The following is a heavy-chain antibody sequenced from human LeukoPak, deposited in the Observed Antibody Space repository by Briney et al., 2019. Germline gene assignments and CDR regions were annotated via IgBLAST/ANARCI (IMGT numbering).Heavy chain of an antibody. CDR1: GYTFTGYY. CDR2: INPNSGGT. V-gene: IGHV1-2*02. J-gene: IGHJ4*02. D-gene: IGHD3-10*01. Sequence: GASVKVSCKASGYTFTGYYMHWVRQAPGQGLEWMGWINPNSGGTNYAQKFQGGVTMTRDTSISTAYMELSRLRSDDTAVYYCARDLVGYYGSGSYPSDYWSQGTLVTVSS. CDR3: ARDLVGYYGSGSYPSDY.